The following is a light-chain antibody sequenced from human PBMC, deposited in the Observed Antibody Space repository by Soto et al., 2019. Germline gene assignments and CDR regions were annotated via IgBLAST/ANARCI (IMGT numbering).Light chain of an antibody. V-gene: IGKV1-5*03. J-gene: IGKJ2*01. CDR2: KAS. CDR1: QSISSW. Sequence: DIQMTQSPSTLSASVGDRVTITCRASQSISSWLAWYQQKPGKAPKLLIYKASSLESGVPSRFSGSGSGTEFTLTISSLQPDDFATYYFQQYNSYSEYTFGQGTKLEIK. CDR3: QQYNSYSEYT.